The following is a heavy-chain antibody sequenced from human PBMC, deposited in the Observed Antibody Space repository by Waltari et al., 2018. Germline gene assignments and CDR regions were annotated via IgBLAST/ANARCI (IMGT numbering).Heavy chain of an antibody. J-gene: IGHJ5*02. CDR3: ARGAYHDFWSGDYPYNWFDP. CDR2: IYHTGST. Sequence: QVQLQESGPGLVTPSETLSLTCKVSGYPISSNYYWGWIRQPPGKGPEWIGTIYHTGSTYYNPSLKSRVTISVDTSKNQFSLNLNSVTAADTAVYYCARGAYHDFWSGDYPYNWFDPWGQGTLVTVSS. V-gene: IGHV4-38-2*02. CDR1: GYPISSNYY. D-gene: IGHD3-3*01.